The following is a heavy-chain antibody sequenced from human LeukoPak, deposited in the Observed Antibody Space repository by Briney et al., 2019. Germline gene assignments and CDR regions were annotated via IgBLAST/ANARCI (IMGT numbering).Heavy chain of an antibody. D-gene: IGHD3-3*01. J-gene: IGHJ4*02. V-gene: IGHV4-39*07. Sequence: PSETLSLTSTVSGGSISSSSYYWGWIRQPPGKGLEWIGSIYYSGSTYYNPSLKSRVTISVDTSKNQFSLKLSSVTAADTAVYYCAGERTEGFWSGYYLFDHWGQGTLVTVSS. CDR2: IYYSGST. CDR1: GGSISSSSYY. CDR3: AGERTEGFWSGYYLFDH.